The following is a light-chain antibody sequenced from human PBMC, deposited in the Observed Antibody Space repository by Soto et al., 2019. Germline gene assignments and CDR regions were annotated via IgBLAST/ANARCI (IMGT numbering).Light chain of an antibody. J-gene: IGLJ2*01. Sequence: QSALTQPASVSGSPGQSITISCTGTSSDVGGYNYVSWYQQHPGKAPKLMIYDVNNRPSGISNRFSGSKSGNTAPLTISGLQAEDEADYYCSSYTSTSTLAVFGGGTKLTVL. CDR2: DVN. CDR3: SSYTSTSTLAV. V-gene: IGLV2-14*03. CDR1: SSDVGGYNY.